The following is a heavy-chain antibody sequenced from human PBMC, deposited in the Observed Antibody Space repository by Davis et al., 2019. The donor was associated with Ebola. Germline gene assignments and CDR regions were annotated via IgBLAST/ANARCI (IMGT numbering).Heavy chain of an antibody. Sequence: GESPNTPCKGSGYSFTNYWIGRVRQMPGKGLEWMGIIFPDDSDTRYSPSFQGQVTISADKSISTTYLQWSSLKASDTAMYFCARLRGTIVVISPGGRYCDLWGRGTLVTVSS. CDR3: ARLRGTIVVISPGGRYCDL. CDR2: IFPDDSDT. V-gene: IGHV5-51*01. J-gene: IGHJ2*01. D-gene: IGHD1-26*01. CDR1: GYSFTNYW.